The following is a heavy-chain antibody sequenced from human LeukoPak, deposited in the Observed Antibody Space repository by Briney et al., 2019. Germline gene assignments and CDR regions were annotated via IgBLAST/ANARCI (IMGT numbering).Heavy chain of an antibody. CDR2: ISGSGGST. CDR1: GFTFNNYA. D-gene: IGHD2-15*01. V-gene: IGHV3-23*01. J-gene: IGHJ3*02. CDR3: ARDLGIFFDAFDI. Sequence: GGSLRLSCAASGFTFNNYAMTWVRQAPGKGLEWVSAISGSGGSTYYADSVKGRFTISRDNSKNTLYLQMNSLRAEDTAVYYCARDLGIFFDAFDIWGQGTMVTVSS.